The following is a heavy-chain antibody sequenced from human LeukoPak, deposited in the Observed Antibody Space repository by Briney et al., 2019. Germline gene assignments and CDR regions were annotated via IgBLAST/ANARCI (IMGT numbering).Heavy chain of an antibody. CDR1: GGSFSGYY. CDR2: INHSGST. V-gene: IGHV4-34*01. Sequence: PSETLSLTCAVYGGSFSGYYWSWIRQPPGKGLEWIGEINHSGSTNNNPSLKSRVTISVDTSKNQFSLKLSSVTAADTAVYYCANNYCSSTSCHFDYWGQGTLVTVSS. CDR3: ANNYCSSTSCHFDY. J-gene: IGHJ4*02. D-gene: IGHD2-2*01.